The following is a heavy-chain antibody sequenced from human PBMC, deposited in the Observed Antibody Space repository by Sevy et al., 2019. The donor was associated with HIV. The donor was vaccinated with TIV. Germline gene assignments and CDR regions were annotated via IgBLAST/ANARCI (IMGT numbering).Heavy chain of an antibody. CDR1: GDSVSSNSAA. D-gene: IGHD2-2*01. CDR2: TYYRSKWYN. CDR3: ERNPPYCSSTSCHFDY. V-gene: IGHV6-1*01. J-gene: IGHJ4*02. Sequence: SQTLSLTCAISGDSVSSNSAAWNWIRQSPSRGLEWLGRTYYRSKWYNDYAVSVKSRITINPDTSKNQFSLQLNSVTPRGTAVFYWERNPPYCSSTSCHFDYWGQGTLVTVSS.